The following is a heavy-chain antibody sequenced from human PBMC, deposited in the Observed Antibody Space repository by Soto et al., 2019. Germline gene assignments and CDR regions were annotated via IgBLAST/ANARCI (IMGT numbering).Heavy chain of an antibody. J-gene: IGHJ4*02. V-gene: IGHV4-38-2*01. CDR1: AYSITSDHY. CDR3: ARVLHDGSGSFFDF. D-gene: IGHD3-22*01. Sequence: SETLSLTCGVSAYSITSDHYWGWVRQPPGKGLEWIGCVYHTGSSYNNPSLKGRLTISVDTSKNQFILELSSVTAADTAVYFCARVLHDGSGSFFDFWGPGILVTVSS. CDR2: VYHTGSS.